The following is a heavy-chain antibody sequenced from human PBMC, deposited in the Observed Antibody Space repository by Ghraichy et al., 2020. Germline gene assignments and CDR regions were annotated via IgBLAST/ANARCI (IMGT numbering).Heavy chain of an antibody. D-gene: IGHD6-19*01. J-gene: IGHJ2*01. Sequence: SETLSLTCTVSGGSISSSSYYWGWIRQPPGKGLEWIGSIYYSGSTYYNPSLKSRVTISVDTSKNQFSLKLSSVTAADTAVYYCARLGGIAVAGTYWYFDLWGRGTLVTVSS. CDR1: GGSISSSSYY. CDR3: ARLGGIAVAGTYWYFDL. CDR2: IYYSGST. V-gene: IGHV4-39*07.